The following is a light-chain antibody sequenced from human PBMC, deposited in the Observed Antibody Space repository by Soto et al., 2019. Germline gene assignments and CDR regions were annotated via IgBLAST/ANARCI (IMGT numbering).Light chain of an antibody. V-gene: IGKV1-12*01. CDR1: QGISGW. CDR3: QQANSFPPT. J-gene: IGKJ3*01. CDR2: GAS. Sequence: DIQMTQSPSSVSASVGDRVTITCRASQGISGWLAWYQQKPGKAPNLLIYGASSLQSGVPSRFSGRESGTDFTLTISSLQPEDFATYYCQQANSFPPTFGPGTKVDIK.